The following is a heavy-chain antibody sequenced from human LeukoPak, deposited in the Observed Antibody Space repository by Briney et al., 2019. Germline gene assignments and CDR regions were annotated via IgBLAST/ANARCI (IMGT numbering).Heavy chain of an antibody. D-gene: IGHD2-2*01. CDR3: ARHAIVVVPAAKIYNWFDP. V-gene: IGHV4-39*01. CDR2: IYYSGST. J-gene: IGHJ5*02. Sequence: SETLSLTCTVSGGSISSSSYYWGWIRQPPGKGLEWIGSIYYSGSTYYNPSLKSRVTISVDTSKNQFSLKLSSVTAADTAVYYCARHAIVVVPAAKIYNWFDPWGQGTLVTASS. CDR1: GGSISSSSYY.